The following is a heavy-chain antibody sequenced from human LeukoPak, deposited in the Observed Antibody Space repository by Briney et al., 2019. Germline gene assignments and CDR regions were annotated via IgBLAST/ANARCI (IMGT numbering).Heavy chain of an antibody. CDR2: IRSKANSYAT. CDR1: GFTFSSSA. CDR3: TILITPRTTGDPDCY. D-gene: IGHD1-14*01. Sequence: PGGSLKLSCAASGFTFSSSAMHWVRQASGKGLEWVGRIRSKANSYATAYAASVKGRFTISRDDSKNTAYLQMNSLKTEDTAVYYCTILITPRTTGDPDCYWGQGTLVTVSS. J-gene: IGHJ4*02. V-gene: IGHV3-73*01.